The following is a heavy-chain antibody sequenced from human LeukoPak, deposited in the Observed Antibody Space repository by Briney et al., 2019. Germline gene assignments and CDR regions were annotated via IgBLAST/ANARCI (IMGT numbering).Heavy chain of an antibody. CDR1: GYTFTSYG. CDR3: ARDGYNWNHYYMDV. Sequence: GASVKVSCKASGYTFTSYGISWVRQAPGQGLEWMGWISAYNGNTNYAQKFQGRVTMTTDTSTSTAYMELRSLRSDDTAVYYCARDGYNWNHYYMDVWGKGTTVTVSS. D-gene: IGHD1-20*01. CDR2: ISAYNGNT. J-gene: IGHJ6*03. V-gene: IGHV1-18*01.